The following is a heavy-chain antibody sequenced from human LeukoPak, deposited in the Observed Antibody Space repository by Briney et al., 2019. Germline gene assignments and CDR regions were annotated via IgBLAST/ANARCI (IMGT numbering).Heavy chain of an antibody. V-gene: IGHV3-30*04. CDR2: VLSDGSDQ. Sequence: PGGSLRLSCAASGFTFNSYAMKWVRQAPGKGLEWLAVVLSDGSDQYYGDSVQGRFTVSRDNSKNTLYLQMNSLRAEDTAVYYCARVAEAVGNWNTGGVWFDPWGQGTLVTVSS. CDR1: GFTFNSYA. D-gene: IGHD1-1*01. J-gene: IGHJ5*02. CDR3: ARVAEAVGNWNTGGVWFDP.